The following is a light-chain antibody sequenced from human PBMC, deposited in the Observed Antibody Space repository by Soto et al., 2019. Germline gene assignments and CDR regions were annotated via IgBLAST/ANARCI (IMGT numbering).Light chain of an antibody. J-gene: IGLJ2*01. CDR2: GDS. Sequence: SYELTQPPSVSVAPGQTARITCEGNNIGSKSVHWYQQKPGQAPVLVVYGDSDRPSGTPERFSGSDSGNTATLIIGGVEAGDEADYYCQVWHIISDHVVFGGGTKLTVL. CDR1: NIGSKS. CDR3: QVWHIISDHVV. V-gene: IGLV3-21*02.